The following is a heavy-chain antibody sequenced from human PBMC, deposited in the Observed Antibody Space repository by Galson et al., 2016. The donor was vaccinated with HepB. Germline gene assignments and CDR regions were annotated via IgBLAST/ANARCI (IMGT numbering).Heavy chain of an antibody. CDR1: GFTFSGSD. V-gene: IGHV3-13*01. Sequence: SLRLSCAASGFTFSGSDFHWVRQVTGKGLEWVSAIGVGGDTYYADSVKGRFTISRENAKNSLYLQMNSLGAGDTAVYYCAREYCGATSRCSGGFFFDLWGRVTLVTVSS. CDR3: AREYCGATSRCSGGFFFDL. J-gene: IGHJ2*01. D-gene: IGHD2-21*01. CDR2: IGVGGDT.